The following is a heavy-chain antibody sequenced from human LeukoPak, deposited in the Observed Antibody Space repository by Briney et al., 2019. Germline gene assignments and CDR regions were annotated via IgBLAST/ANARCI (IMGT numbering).Heavy chain of an antibody. CDR3: ARRSAAKDAFDI. CDR1: GFTFSSYA. Sequence: GGSLRLSCAASGFTFSSYAMHWVCQAPGKGLVWVSRINSDGSSTSYADSVKGRFTISRDNAKNTLYLRMNSLRAEDTAVYYCARRSAAKDAFDIWGQGTMVTVSS. J-gene: IGHJ3*02. D-gene: IGHD6-25*01. V-gene: IGHV3-74*01. CDR2: INSDGSST.